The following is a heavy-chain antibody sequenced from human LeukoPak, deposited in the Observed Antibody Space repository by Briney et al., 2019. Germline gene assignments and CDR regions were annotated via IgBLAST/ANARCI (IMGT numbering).Heavy chain of an antibody. CDR3: AREGLTNAYNPLRY. CDR2: IKHRENT. D-gene: IGHD5-24*01. CDR1: GGSFSDYY. V-gene: IGHV4-34*01. J-gene: IGHJ4*02. Sequence: SETLSLTCAVDGGSFSDYYWTWIRQPPGKGLEWIGEIKHRENTNYSPSLKSRVTISLDTSKNQISLKLSSVTAADTAVYYCAREGLTNAYNPLRYWGQGTLVIVSS.